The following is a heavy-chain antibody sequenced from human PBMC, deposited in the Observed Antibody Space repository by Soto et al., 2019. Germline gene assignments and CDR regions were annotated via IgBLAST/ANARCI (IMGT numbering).Heavy chain of an antibody. CDR1: GFTFSSYS. CDR2: ISSSSSYI. V-gene: IGHV3-21*01. J-gene: IGHJ4*02. Sequence: EVQLVESGGGLVKPGGSLRLSCAASGFTFSSYSMNWVRQAPGKGLEWVSSISSSSSYIYYADSVKGRFTISRDNAKTSLYRQMNSLRAEDTAVYYCASRNSVYYGDYVYWGQGTLVTVSS. D-gene: IGHD4-17*01. CDR3: ASRNSVYYGDYVY.